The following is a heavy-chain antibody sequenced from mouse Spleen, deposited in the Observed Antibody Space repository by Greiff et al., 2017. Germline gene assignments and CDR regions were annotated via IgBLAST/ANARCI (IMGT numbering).Heavy chain of an antibody. CDR2: IHPNSGST. Sequence: QVQLQQPGAELVKPGASVKLSCKASGYTFTSYWMHWVKQRPGQGLEWIGMIHPNSGSTNYNEKFKSKATLTVDKSSSTAYMQLSSLTSEDSAVYCFSIQTTVVAGYYCANDFWGQGTSVTVSS. V-gene: IGHV1-64*01. D-gene: IGHD1-1*01. J-gene: IGHJ4*01. CDR3: SIQTTVVAGYYCANDF. CDR1: GYTFTSYW.